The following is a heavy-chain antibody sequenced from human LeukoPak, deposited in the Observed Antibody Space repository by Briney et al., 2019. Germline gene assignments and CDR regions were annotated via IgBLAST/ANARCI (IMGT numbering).Heavy chain of an antibody. J-gene: IGHJ4*02. CDR1: GFTFSGSA. CDR2: IRSKANSYAT. CDR3: VRDVPQQNFDC. Sequence: GGSLKLSCAASGFTFSGSAMHWVRQASGKGLEWVGRIRSKANSYATAYAASVKGRFTISRDDSKNTAYLQMNSLRAEDTAVYYCVRDVPQQNFDCWGQGILVTVSS. V-gene: IGHV3-73*01. D-gene: IGHD5-24*01.